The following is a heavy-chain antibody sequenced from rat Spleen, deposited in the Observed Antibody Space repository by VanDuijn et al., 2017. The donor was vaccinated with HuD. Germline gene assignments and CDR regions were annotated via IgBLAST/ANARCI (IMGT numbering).Heavy chain of an antibody. V-gene: IGHV5-25*01. CDR3: ARLGIAEIGNWFGY. CDR1: GFTFSNYY. J-gene: IGHJ3*01. CDR2: INNDGGIT. D-gene: IGHD1-2*01. Sequence: EVQLVESGGGLVQPGRSMKLSCAASGFTFSNYYMAWVRQAPTKGLEWVATINNDGGITHYRDSVKGRFTISRDNAKSTLYLQMDSLRSEDTATYYCARLGIAEIGNWFGYWGQGTLVTVSS.